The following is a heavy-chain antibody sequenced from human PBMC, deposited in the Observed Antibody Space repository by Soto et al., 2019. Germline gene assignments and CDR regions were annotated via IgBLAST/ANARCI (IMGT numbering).Heavy chain of an antibody. Sequence: SETLSLTCSVSGGSISGSYWSWIRQSPGKGLEWLGYVYYTGSTDYSPSLRSRVSISVDTSKNEFSLRLSSVTAADTAVYFCARSVAVPGAHIDYWGKGTQVTVSS. D-gene: IGHD6-19*01. V-gene: IGHV4-59*01. CDR1: GGSISGSY. CDR3: ARSVAVPGAHIDY. J-gene: IGHJ4*02. CDR2: VYYTGST.